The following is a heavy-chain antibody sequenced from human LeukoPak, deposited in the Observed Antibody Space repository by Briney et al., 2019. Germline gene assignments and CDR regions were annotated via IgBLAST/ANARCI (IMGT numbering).Heavy chain of an antibody. CDR1: GGSISSYY. V-gene: IGHV4-59*01. CDR3: ARVRYSSGWYLLAFDY. J-gene: IGHJ4*02. Sequence: SETLSLTCTVSGGSISSYYWSWIRQPPGKGLEWIGYIYYSGSTNYNPSLKSRVTISVDTSKNQFSLELSSVTAADTAVYYCARVRYSSGWYLLAFDYWGQGTLVTVSS. CDR2: IYYSGST. D-gene: IGHD6-19*01.